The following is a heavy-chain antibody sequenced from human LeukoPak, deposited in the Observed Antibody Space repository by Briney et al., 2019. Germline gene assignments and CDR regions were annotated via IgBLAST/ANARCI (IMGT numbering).Heavy chain of an antibody. CDR3: ARDLSSAAWGVIGH. D-gene: IGHD3-10*01. Sequence: PSETLSLTCTVSGGSISSGSYYWSWIRQPAGKGLEWIGRIYTSGSTNYNPSLKSRVTISVDTSKNQFSLKLSSVTAADTAVYYCARDLSSAAWGVIGHWGQGTLVTVSS. CDR2: IYTSGST. V-gene: IGHV4-61*02. J-gene: IGHJ4*02. CDR1: GGSISSGSYY.